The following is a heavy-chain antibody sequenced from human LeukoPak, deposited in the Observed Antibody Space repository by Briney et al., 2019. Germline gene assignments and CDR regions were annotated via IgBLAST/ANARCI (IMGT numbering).Heavy chain of an antibody. CDR1: GLTFSSYA. D-gene: IGHD2-2*01. Sequence: GGSLRLSCAASGLTFSSYAMSWVRQAPGKGLEWVSAISGSGDTTKYADSVKGRFTISRDNSKNTLYLQMNSLRAEDTAVYYCAKDRQYQLLIFGYFDNWGQGTLVTVSS. V-gene: IGHV3-23*01. CDR2: ISGSGDTT. J-gene: IGHJ4*02. CDR3: AKDRQYQLLIFGYFDN.